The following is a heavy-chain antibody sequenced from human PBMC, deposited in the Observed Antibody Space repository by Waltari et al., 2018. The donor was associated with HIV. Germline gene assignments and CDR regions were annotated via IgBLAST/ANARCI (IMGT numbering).Heavy chain of an antibody. CDR3: ARGQSREGVNDDGFDI. V-gene: IGHV1-69*01. J-gene: IGHJ3*02. CDR1: GGTFSSYA. CDR2: SSPIFGTE. Sequence: QVQLVQSGAEVKKPGSSVKVSCKASGGTFSSYAITWVRQAPGQGLEWRGVSSPIFGTENYAQTFQGRVTMTADESTRTAYMELSSLRSEDTAVYYCARGQSREGVNDDGFDIWGQGTMVTVSS. D-gene: IGHD1-1*01.